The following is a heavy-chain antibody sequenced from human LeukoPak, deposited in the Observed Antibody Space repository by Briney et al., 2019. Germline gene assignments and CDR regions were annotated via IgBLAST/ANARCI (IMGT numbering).Heavy chain of an antibody. CDR1: GGSISSYY. CDR2: IYYSGST. CDR3: ARRRKDYYGSGSYYNVFDY. Sequence: SETLSLTCTVSGGSISSYYWSWIRQPPGKGLEWIGYIYYSGSTNYNPSLKSRVTISVDTSKNQFSLKLSSVTAADTAVYYCARRRKDYYGSGSYYNVFDYWGQGTLVTVSS. J-gene: IGHJ4*02. V-gene: IGHV4-59*01. D-gene: IGHD3-10*01.